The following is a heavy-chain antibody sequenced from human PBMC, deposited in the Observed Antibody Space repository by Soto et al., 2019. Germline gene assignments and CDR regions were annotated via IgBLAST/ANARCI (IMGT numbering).Heavy chain of an antibody. V-gene: IGHV3-48*01. CDR2: IGSSSTTI. J-gene: IGHJ4*02. D-gene: IGHD4-17*01. CDR3: ARDLNYGLFDY. CDR1: GFTFSSYS. Sequence: EVQLVESGGGLVQPGGSLRLSCAASGFTFSSYSMNWVRQAPGKGLEWVSYIGSSSTTIYYADSVKGRFTISRDNAKNSLYLQMNGLRAEDTTVYYCARDLNYGLFDYWGQGTLVTGSS.